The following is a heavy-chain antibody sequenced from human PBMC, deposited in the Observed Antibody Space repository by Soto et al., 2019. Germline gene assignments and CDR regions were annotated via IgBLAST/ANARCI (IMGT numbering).Heavy chain of an antibody. CDR2: FDPEDGET. Sequence: ATVKVSCKVSGYTLTELSMHWVRQAPGKGLEWMGGFDPEDGETIYAQKFQGRVTMTEDTSTDTAYMELSSLRSEDTAVYYCATVTAPPRKYSGSYYIWGQGTLVTVSS. CDR3: ATVTAPPRKYSGSYYI. J-gene: IGHJ4*02. V-gene: IGHV1-24*01. D-gene: IGHD1-26*01. CDR1: GYTLTELS.